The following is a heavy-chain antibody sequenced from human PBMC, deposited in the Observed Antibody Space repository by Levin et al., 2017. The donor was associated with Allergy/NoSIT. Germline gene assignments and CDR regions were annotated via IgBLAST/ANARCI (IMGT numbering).Heavy chain of an antibody. J-gene: IGHJ6*03. CDR2: IYYTGST. D-gene: IGHD5-18*01. V-gene: IGHV4-59*13. Sequence: PSETLSLTCTVSGASISGYYWNWIRQPPGKGLEWIGSIYYTGSTNYNPSLKSRVTILIDTSKNQFSLKLSSVTAADTAVYHCARERGYSHRYYMDVWGKGTTVTVSS. CDR1: GASISGYY. CDR3: ARERGYSHRYYMDV.